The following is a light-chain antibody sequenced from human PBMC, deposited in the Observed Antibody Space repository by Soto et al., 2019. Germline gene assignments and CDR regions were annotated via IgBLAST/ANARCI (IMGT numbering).Light chain of an antibody. Sequence: DIQMTQSPSSLSASVGDRVTITCRASQSISNYLNWYQQKPGKAPKLLIYAASSLESGVPSRFSGSGSGTDFTLTISSLQPEDFATYYCQQSYSTPFTFGPGTKVD. CDR1: QSISNY. CDR3: QQSYSTPFT. CDR2: AAS. V-gene: IGKV1-39*01. J-gene: IGKJ3*01.